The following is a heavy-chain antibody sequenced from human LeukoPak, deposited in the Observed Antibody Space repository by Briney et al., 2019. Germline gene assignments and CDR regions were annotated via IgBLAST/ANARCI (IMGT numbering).Heavy chain of an antibody. CDR1: GYSISTSYY. CDR3: ARSPYDSSGYSWFDP. D-gene: IGHD3-22*01. V-gene: IGHV4-38-2*02. Sequence: SETLSLTCTVSGYSISTSYYWGWIRQPPGKGLEWIGSIYHSGNTYYNPSLKSRVTISVDTSKNQFSLKLNSVTAADTAVYYCARSPYDSSGYSWFDPWGQGTLVTVSS. CDR2: IYHSGNT. J-gene: IGHJ5*02.